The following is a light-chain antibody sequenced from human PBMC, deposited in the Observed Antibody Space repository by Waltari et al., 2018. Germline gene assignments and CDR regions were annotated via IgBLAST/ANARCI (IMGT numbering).Light chain of an antibody. CDR3: QQYVSSPLT. CDR1: QSVSSTY. V-gene: IGKV3-20*01. J-gene: IGKJ4*01. Sequence: EIVLTQSPGTLSLSPGERATLSCRTSQSVSSTYIAWYQQKPGQTPRLLIYGASNRATGIPDMFSGSGSGTDFTLTISRLEPEDSAVYYCQQYVSSPLTFGGGTKVEIK. CDR2: GAS.